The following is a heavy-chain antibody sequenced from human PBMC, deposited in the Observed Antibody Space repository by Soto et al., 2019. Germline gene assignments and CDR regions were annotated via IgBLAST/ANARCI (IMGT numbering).Heavy chain of an antibody. J-gene: IGHJ5*01. V-gene: IGHV3-7*03. Sequence: GESLILSCAASGFTFSNYWMTWVRQAPGKGLEWVANIKQDGSEKYYVDSVKGRFIISRDNAKNSLFLQMSSLRADDTAVYYCERYHRGRYSFDSCGQGTMVTVSA. D-gene: IGHD2-21*01. CDR3: ERYHRGRYSFDS. CDR1: GFTFSNYW. CDR2: IKQDGSEK.